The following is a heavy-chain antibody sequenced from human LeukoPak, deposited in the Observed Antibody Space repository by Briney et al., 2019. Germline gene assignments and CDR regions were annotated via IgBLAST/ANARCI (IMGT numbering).Heavy chain of an antibody. CDR3: ARRSLGSGYYTALFDY. V-gene: IGHV4-4*07. Sequence: SETLSLTCTVSGGSISSYYWSWIRQPAGKGLEWIGRIYTSGSTNYNPSLKSRVTMSVDTSKNQFSLKLSSVTAADTAVYYCARRSLGSGYYTALFDYWGQGTLDTVSS. D-gene: IGHD3-3*01. CDR2: IYTSGST. J-gene: IGHJ4*02. CDR1: GGSISSYY.